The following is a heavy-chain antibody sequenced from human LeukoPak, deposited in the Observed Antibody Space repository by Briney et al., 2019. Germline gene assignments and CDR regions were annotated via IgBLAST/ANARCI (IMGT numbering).Heavy chain of an antibody. CDR1: GFTFSDYY. CDR3: ARDQDSSGWQNAFDI. J-gene: IGHJ3*02. Sequence: GGSLRLSCAASGFTFSDYYMSWIRQAPGKGLEWVSYISSSSSTIYYADSVKGRFTISRDNAKNSLYLQMNSLRAEDTAVYYCARDQDSSGWQNAFDIWGQGTIVTVSS. CDR2: ISSSSSTI. D-gene: IGHD6-19*01. V-gene: IGHV3-11*04.